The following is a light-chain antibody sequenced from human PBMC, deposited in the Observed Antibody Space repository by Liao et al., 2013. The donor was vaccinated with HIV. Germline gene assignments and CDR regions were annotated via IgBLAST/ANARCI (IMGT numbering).Light chain of an antibody. CDR2: KDT. Sequence: SYELTQPPSVSVSPGQTARITCSGDALSKQYAYWYQQKPGQAPVLVIYKDTARPSGIPERFSGSGSGTTVTLTISGVQAEDEADYHCQAWDSSTHNYVFGTGTKVTVL. J-gene: IGLJ1*01. CDR3: QAWDSSTHNYV. CDR1: ALSKQY. V-gene: IGLV3-25*03.